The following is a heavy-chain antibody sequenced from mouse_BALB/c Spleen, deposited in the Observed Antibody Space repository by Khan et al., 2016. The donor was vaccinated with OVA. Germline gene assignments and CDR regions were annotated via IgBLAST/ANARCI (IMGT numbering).Heavy chain of an antibody. CDR3: ARDGYSPWLAY. CDR1: GFNIKDYY. D-gene: IGHD2-3*01. CDR2: IDPENGNT. J-gene: IGHJ3*01. V-gene: IGHV14-1*02. Sequence: EVQLQQSGAELVRPGALVNLSCKASGFNIKDYYMHWVKQRPEQGLVWIGRIDPENGNTIYDPKFQGKASITSDKSSNTAYLPLSSLTSEDTAVYYCARDGYSPWLAYWGQGTLVTVSA.